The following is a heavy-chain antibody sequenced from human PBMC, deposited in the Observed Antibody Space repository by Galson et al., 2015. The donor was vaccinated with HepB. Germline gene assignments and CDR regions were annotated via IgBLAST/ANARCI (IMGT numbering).Heavy chain of an antibody. CDR3: ARDRDYYDSSGYYHYYGMDV. D-gene: IGHD3-22*01. J-gene: IGHJ6*02. CDR2: INPSGGST. Sequence: SVKVSCKASGYTFTSYYMHWVRQAPGQGLEWMGIINPSGGSTSYAQKFQGRVTMTRDTSTSTVYMELSSLRSEDTAVYYCARDRDYYDSSGYYHYYGMDVWGQGTTVTVSS. CDR1: GYTFTSYY. V-gene: IGHV1-46*01.